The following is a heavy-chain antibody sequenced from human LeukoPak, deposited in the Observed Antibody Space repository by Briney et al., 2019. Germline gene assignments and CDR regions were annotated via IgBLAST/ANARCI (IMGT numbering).Heavy chain of an antibody. D-gene: IGHD2-2*01. CDR1: GYTFTSYA. CDR2: INTNTGNP. Sequence: GASVKVSCKASGYTFTSYAMNWVRQAPGQGLEWMGWINTNTGNPTYAQGFTGRFVFSLDTSVSTAYLQISSLKAEDTAVYYCARDRREVVPAADPTYYFDYWGQGTLVTVSS. CDR3: ARDRREVVPAADPTYYFDY. V-gene: IGHV7-4-1*02. J-gene: IGHJ4*02.